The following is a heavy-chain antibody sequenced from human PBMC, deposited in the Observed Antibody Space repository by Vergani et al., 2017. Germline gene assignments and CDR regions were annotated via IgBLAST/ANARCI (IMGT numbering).Heavy chain of an antibody. Sequence: QFRLVQSGGGVVQPGRSLTLPCVDSGLYFSGFSMEWVRQAPGKGLEWVAFIQKDGIDKFYADSVRGRFTISRDISKNTLYLEMNSLSAEDTALYHCVKDHPVFDEWGRGTLVSVS. CDR1: GLYFSGFS. V-gene: IGHV3-30*18. J-gene: IGHJ4*02. CDR3: VKDHPVFDE. CDR2: IQKDGIDK.